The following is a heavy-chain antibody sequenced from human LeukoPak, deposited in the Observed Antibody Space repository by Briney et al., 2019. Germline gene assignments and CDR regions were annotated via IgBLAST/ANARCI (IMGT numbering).Heavy chain of an antibody. Sequence: GGSLRLSCAASRFTFSRYAMSWVRQAPGKGLEWLSAISGSGGSTYYADSVEGRFTISRDNSKNTLYLQMNSLRAEDTAVYYCAKEGGYYYESSGYYFDYWGQGTLVTVSS. J-gene: IGHJ4*02. V-gene: IGHV3-23*01. D-gene: IGHD3-22*01. CDR2: ISGSGGST. CDR1: RFTFSRYA. CDR3: AKEGGYYYESSGYYFDY.